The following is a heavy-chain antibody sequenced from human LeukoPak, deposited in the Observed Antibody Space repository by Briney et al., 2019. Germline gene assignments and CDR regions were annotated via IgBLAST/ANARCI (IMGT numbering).Heavy chain of an antibody. D-gene: IGHD5-18*01. J-gene: IGHJ6*03. CDR2: SYTSGST. CDR1: GGSISSGSYY. CDR3: ARVSPFSTAMGEYYYYYYMDV. Sequence: PSETLSLTCTVSGGSISSGSYYWSWIRQPAGKGLEWIGRSYTSGSTNYNPSLKSRVTISVDTSKNQFSLKLSSVTAADTAVYYCARVSPFSTAMGEYYYYYYMDVWGKGTTVTVSS. V-gene: IGHV4-61*02.